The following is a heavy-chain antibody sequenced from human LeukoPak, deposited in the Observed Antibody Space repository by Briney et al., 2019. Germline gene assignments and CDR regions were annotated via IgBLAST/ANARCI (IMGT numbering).Heavy chain of an antibody. CDR2: INPNSGGT. CDR3: ARTEPYYDTLTGYHPLDY. J-gene: IGHJ4*02. V-gene: IGHV1-2*02. D-gene: IGHD3-9*01. CDR1: GYTFTGYY. Sequence: GASVKVSCKASGYTFTGYYMHWVRQAPRQGLEWMGWINPNSGGTNYAQKFQGRVTMTRDTSISTAYMELSRLRSDDTAVYYCARTEPYYDTLTGYHPLDYWGQGTLVTVSP.